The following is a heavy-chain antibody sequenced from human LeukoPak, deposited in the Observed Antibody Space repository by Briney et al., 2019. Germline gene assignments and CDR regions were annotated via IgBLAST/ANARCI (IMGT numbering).Heavy chain of an antibody. V-gene: IGHV1-18*01. CDR2: ISAYNGNT. CDR1: GYTFTSYG. Sequence: ASVKVSCKASGYTFTSYGISWVRQAPGQGLEWMGWISAYNGNTNYAQKLQGRVTMTTDTSTSTAYMELRSLRSDDTAVYYCARADPIVVVPYGLVDIWGQGTMVTVSS. CDR3: ARADPIVVVPYGLVDI. J-gene: IGHJ3*02. D-gene: IGHD2-21*01.